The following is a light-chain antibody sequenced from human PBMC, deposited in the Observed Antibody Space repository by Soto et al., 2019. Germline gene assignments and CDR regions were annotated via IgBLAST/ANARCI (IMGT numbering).Light chain of an antibody. Sequence: DIQMTQSPSTLSASVGDRVTITCRAIQSISTWLAWYQRKPGKAPKILIYKASSLESGVPSRFSGSGSGTQFTLTISILQPDDLATYYCQQYNSYLTFGGGTKVEIK. CDR1: QSISTW. V-gene: IGKV1-5*03. CDR3: QQYNSYLT. CDR2: KAS. J-gene: IGKJ4*01.